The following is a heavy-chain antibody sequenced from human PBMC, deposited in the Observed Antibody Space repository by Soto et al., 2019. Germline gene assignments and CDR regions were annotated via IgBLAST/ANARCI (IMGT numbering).Heavy chain of an antibody. V-gene: IGHV1-18*01. D-gene: IGHD4-17*01. CDR3: ARRLRGDYYYYGMDV. CDR2: ISAYNGNT. Sequence: QVQLVQSGAEVKKPGASVKVSCKASGYTFTSYGISWVRQAPGQGLEWMGWISAYNGNTNYAQKLQGRVTMTTDTSXXRAYMELRSLRSDDTAVYYCARRLRGDYYYYGMDVWGQGTTVTVSS. J-gene: IGHJ6*02. CDR1: GYTFTSYG.